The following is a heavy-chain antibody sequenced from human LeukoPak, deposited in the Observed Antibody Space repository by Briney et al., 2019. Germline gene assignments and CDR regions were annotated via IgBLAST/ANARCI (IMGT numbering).Heavy chain of an antibody. CDR2: ISGSGGRT. CDR3: ATPPTVTRNY. CDR1: GFTFSSYA. V-gene: IGHV3-23*01. J-gene: IGHJ4*02. Sequence: GGSLRLSCAASGFTFSSYAMSWVRQAPGKGLEWVSSISGSGGRTYHADSVKGRFTISRDNSKNTLYLQMNSLRAEDTAVYYCATPPTVTRNYWGQGILVTVSS. D-gene: IGHD4-17*01.